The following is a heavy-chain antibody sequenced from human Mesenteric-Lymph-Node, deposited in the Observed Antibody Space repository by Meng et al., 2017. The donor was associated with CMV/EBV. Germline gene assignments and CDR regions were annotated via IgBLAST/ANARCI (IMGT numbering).Heavy chain of an antibody. D-gene: IGHD3-22*01. V-gene: IGHV3-11*03. CDR2: ISSSSSYI. Sequence: GESLKISCAASGFTFSDYYMSWIRQAPGKGLEWVSSISSSSSYIYYADSVKGRFTISRDNAKNTLYLQMNSLRAEDTAVYYCANLKGYYYDSSGPYYFDYWGQGTLVTVSS. CDR1: GFTFSDYY. CDR3: ANLKGYYYDSSGPYYFDY. J-gene: IGHJ4*02.